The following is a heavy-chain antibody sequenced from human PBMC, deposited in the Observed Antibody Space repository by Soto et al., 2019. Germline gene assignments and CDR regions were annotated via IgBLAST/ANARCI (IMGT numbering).Heavy chain of an antibody. D-gene: IGHD6-13*01. Sequence: PSETLSLTCAVYGGSFSGYYWSWIRQPPGKGLEWIGEINHSGSTNYNPSLKSRVTISVDTSKNQFSLKLSSVTAADTAVYYCARGHGTSSWYSFYYYYYGMDVWGQGTTVTVSS. CDR1: GGSFSGYY. CDR3: ARGHGTSSWYSFYYYYYGMDV. CDR2: INHSGST. J-gene: IGHJ6*02. V-gene: IGHV4-34*01.